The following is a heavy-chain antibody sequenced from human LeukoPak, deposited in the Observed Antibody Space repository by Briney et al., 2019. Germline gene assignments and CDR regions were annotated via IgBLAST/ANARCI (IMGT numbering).Heavy chain of an antibody. CDR2: INPNSGGT. J-gene: IGHJ4*02. Sequence: GASVKVSCKASGYTFTGYYMHWVRQAPGQGLEWMGWINPNSGGTNYAQKFQGRVTITADKSTSTAYMELSSLRSEDTAVYYCGLIVVVTGSFDYWGQGTLVTVSS. D-gene: IGHD3-22*01. CDR1: GYTFTGYY. V-gene: IGHV1-2*02. CDR3: GLIVVVTGSFDY.